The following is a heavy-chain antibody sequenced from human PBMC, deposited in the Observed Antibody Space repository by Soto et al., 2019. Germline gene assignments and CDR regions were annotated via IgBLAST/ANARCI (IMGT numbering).Heavy chain of an antibody. V-gene: IGHV3-23*01. J-gene: IGHJ5*02. CDR2: ISGSGGST. D-gene: IGHD3-10*01. CDR3: ARNYYDSGSYAPWFDP. Sequence: SGFTFSSYAMSWVRQAPGKGLEWVSAISGSGGSTYYAASVKGRFSISRDSSRNTIYLQMDRLRAEDTAVYYCARNYYDSGSYAPWFDPWGQGTLVTVSS. CDR1: GFTFSSYA.